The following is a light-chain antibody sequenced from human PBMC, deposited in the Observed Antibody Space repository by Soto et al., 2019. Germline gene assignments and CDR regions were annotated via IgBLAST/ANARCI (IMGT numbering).Light chain of an antibody. Sequence: EIVMTQSPATLSVSPGERATLSCRASQSVSSNLAWHQQKPGQAPRLLIYDASTRATGVPARFSGSGSGTEFTLTISSLQSEDFAVYYCQQYNNWPPHTFGQGTKLEIK. V-gene: IGKV3-15*01. CDR1: QSVSSN. CDR3: QQYNNWPPHT. J-gene: IGKJ2*01. CDR2: DAS.